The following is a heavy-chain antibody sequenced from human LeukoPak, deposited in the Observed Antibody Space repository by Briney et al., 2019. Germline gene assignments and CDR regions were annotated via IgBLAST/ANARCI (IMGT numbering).Heavy chain of an antibody. CDR3: ARATEGGYSYGSFYYYYMDV. D-gene: IGHD5-18*01. Sequence: PGGSLRLSCVASGFTFSSYWMSWIRQPPGKGLEWIGFIYYSGSTNYNPSLKSRVTISVHTSKNQFSLKLSSVTAADTAVYYCARATEGGYSYGSFYYYYMDVWGKGATVTISS. J-gene: IGHJ6*03. V-gene: IGHV4-59*01. CDR2: IYYSGST. CDR1: GFTFSSYW.